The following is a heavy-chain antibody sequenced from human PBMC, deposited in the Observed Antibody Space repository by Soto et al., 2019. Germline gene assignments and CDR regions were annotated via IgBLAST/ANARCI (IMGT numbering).Heavy chain of an antibody. J-gene: IGHJ4*02. Sequence: EVQLLESGGGLVQPGGSLRLSCAASGFTFSSYAMSWVRQAPGKGLAWVSGISGSGGSTYYADSVKGRFTISRDNSKNTLYLQMNSLRAEDTAVYYCAKDPSYSRSPGFDYWGQGTLVTVSS. CDR1: GFTFSSYA. V-gene: IGHV3-23*01. CDR3: AKDPSYSRSPGFDY. D-gene: IGHD6-13*01. CDR2: ISGSGGST.